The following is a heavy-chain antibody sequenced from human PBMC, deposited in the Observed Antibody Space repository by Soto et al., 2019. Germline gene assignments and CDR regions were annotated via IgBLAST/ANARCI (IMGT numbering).Heavy chain of an antibody. V-gene: IGHV4-59*12. J-gene: IGHJ4*02. Sequence: SETLSLTCTVSGGSMNTYYWGWFRQPPGKGLEWVGYIYYSGSTTYSPSLKSRVTISVDTSKNQFSLKLDSVTAADTAVYFCARERQWEPLPYWGQGTPVTVSS. CDR1: GGSMNTYY. D-gene: IGHD1-26*01. CDR2: IYYSGST. CDR3: ARERQWEPLPY.